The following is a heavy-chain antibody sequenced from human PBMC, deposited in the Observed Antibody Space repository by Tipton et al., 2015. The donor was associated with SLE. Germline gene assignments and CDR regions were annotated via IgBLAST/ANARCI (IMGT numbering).Heavy chain of an antibody. CDR1: GDSVSSNSAA. D-gene: IGHD6-19*01. CDR2: TYYRSKWYN. Sequence: TLSLTCAISGDSVSSNSAAWNWIRQSPSRGLEWLGRTYYRSKWYNDYAVSVKSRITINPDTSKNQFSLQLNSVTPEDTAVYYCAREVGSSGWYRDKHFDLWGRGTLVTVSS. V-gene: IGHV6-1*01. CDR3: AREVGSSGWYRDKHFDL. J-gene: IGHJ2*01.